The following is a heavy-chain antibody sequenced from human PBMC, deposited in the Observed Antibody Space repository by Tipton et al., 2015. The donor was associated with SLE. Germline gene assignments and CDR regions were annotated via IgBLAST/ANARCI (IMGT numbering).Heavy chain of an antibody. CDR3: ARETSSGAFDI. V-gene: IGHV3-74*01. CDR2: ISTDGSST. D-gene: IGHD3-10*01. Sequence: SLRLSCTASGISFRSYMMHWVRQAPGKGLVWVARISTDGSSTSYADSVKGRFTISRDNAKNTLYLQMNSLGAEDTAVYYCARETSSGAFDIWGQGTLVTVSS. J-gene: IGHJ3*02. CDR1: GISFRSYM.